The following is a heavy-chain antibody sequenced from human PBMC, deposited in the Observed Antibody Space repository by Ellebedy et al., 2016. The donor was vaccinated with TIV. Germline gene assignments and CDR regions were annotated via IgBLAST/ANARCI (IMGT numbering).Heavy chain of an antibody. J-gene: IGHJ4*02. CDR1: GYTFTGYY. CDR3: AANLFR. V-gene: IGHV1-2*02. Sequence: ASVKVSCKASGYTFTGYYMHWVRQAPGQGLEWMGWINPNSGGTNYAQKFQGRVTMTEDTSTDTAYMELSSLRSEDTAVYYCAANLFRWGQGTLVTVSS. CDR2: INPNSGGT.